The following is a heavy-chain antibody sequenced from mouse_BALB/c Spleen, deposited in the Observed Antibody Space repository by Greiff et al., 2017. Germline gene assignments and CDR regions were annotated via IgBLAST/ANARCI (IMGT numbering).Heavy chain of an antibody. V-gene: IGHV5-17*02. CDR1: GFTFSSFG. J-gene: IGHJ4*01. CDR3: ARTGGSRAMDY. CDR2: ISSGSSTI. Sequence: EVQRVESGGGLVKPGGSLKLSCAASGFTFSSFGMHWVRQAPEKGLEWVAYISSGSSTIYYADTVKGRFTISRDNPKNTLFLQMTSLRSEDTAMYYCARTGGSRAMDYWGQGTSVTVSS. D-gene: IGHD1-1*01.